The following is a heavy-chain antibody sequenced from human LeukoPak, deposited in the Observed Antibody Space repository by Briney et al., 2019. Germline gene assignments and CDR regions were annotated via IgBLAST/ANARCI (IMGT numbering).Heavy chain of an antibody. CDR3: ASLAVAGLSEGY. CDR1: GGSTTINGYY. V-gene: IGHV4-39*02. CDR2: IYYNGNT. D-gene: IGHD6-19*01. J-gene: IGHJ4*02. Sequence: PSETLFLTCTVSGGSTTINGYYWAWIRQPPGKGLEWIGSIYYNGNTYYNPSLKSRVTISADTSTNHFSLKLTSVTAADTAVYYCASLAVAGLSEGYWGQGTLVIVSS.